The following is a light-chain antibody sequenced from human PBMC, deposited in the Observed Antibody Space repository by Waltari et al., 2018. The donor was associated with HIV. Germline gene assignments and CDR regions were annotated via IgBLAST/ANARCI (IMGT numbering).Light chain of an antibody. Sequence: QSALTQPASVSGSPGQSITISCTGPSSDVGDSNYVSWYQQHPGKAPKLIIYDVSNRPSGVSNRFSGSKSGNTASLTISGLQTEDEADYYCSSYTSSSTRVFGTGTKVTVL. CDR2: DVS. CDR3: SSYTSSSTRV. J-gene: IGLJ1*01. CDR1: SSDVGDSNY. V-gene: IGLV2-14*01.